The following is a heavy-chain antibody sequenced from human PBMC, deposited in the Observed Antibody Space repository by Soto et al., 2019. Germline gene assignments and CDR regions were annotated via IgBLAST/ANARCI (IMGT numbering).Heavy chain of an antibody. CDR1: GFPFTSYT. J-gene: IGHJ5*02. V-gene: IGHV3-23*01. Sequence: PGGSLRLSCAASGFPFTSYTMSWVRQAPGKGLEWVSAISGGGGGTYYADSVKGRFTISRDNSNNTLYLQMNSLRPEDTAVYYCAKPAIASQHPSYNWFDPWGQGTLVTVSS. CDR3: AKPAIASQHPSYNWFDP. CDR2: ISGGGGGT. D-gene: IGHD6-6*01.